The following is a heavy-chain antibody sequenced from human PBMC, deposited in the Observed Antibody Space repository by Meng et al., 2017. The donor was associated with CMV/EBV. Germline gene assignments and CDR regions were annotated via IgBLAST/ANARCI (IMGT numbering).Heavy chain of an antibody. CDR1: GGSFSCYY. Sequence: GRLTRGGEGLFNPSEPLSLPCAVYGGSFSCYYWSWIRQPPGKGLEWIGEINHSGSTNYNPSLKSRVTISVDTSKNQFSLKLSSVTAADTAVYYCARGTIFGVVWIGYFDYWGQGTLVTVSS. CDR3: ARGTIFGVVWIGYFDY. J-gene: IGHJ4*02. CDR2: INHSGST. V-gene: IGHV4-34*01. D-gene: IGHD3-3*02.